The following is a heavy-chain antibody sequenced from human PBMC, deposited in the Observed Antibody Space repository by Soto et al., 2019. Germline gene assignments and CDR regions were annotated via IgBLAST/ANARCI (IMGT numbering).Heavy chain of an antibody. CDR1: CGSMSSGAYY. V-gene: IGHV4-31*03. Sequence: PSETLSLTCSVSCGSMSSGAYYWNWIRQHPGKGLEWIAYIYYSGNTYYNPSLRSRITVSVDTSKNQFSLKLASVTDADTAVYYCASSYSGYLDNWGQGILVTVSS. J-gene: IGHJ4*02. CDR3: ASSYSGYLDN. D-gene: IGHD3-22*01. CDR2: IYYSGNT.